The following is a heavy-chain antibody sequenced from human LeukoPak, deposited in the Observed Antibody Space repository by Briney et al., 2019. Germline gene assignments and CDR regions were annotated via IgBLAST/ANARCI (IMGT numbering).Heavy chain of an antibody. CDR2: ISASGNST. D-gene: IGHD3-10*01. CDR1: GFTFSSYG. Sequence: PGGSLRLSCAASGFTFSSYGMSWVRQAPGKGLEWVSAISASGNSTYYADSVKGRFTISRDNSKNTLYLQMNSLRAEDTAVYYCAISMIRGLGLFDYWGQGTLVTVSS. CDR3: AISMIRGLGLFDY. J-gene: IGHJ4*02. V-gene: IGHV3-23*01.